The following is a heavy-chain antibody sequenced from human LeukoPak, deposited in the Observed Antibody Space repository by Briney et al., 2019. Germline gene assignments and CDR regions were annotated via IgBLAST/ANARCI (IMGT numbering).Heavy chain of an antibody. Sequence: GGSLRLSCAASGFTFSDYYMSWIRQAPGKGLEWGSYISSSGSTIYYADSVKGRFTISRDNAKNSLYLQMNSLRAEDTAVYYCAREISGERTYYFDYWGQGTLVTVSS. V-gene: IGHV3-11*01. J-gene: IGHJ4*02. D-gene: IGHD1-26*01. CDR3: AREISGERTYYFDY. CDR2: ISSSGSTI. CDR1: GFTFSDYY.